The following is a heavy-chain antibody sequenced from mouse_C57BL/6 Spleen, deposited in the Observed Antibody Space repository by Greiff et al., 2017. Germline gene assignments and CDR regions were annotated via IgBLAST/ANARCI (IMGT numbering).Heavy chain of an antibody. CDR1: GYTFTSYT. CDR3: ATGYFDV. Sequence: QVQLKESGAELARPGASVKMSCKASGYTFTSYTMHWVKQRPGPGLEWIGYINPSSGYTTYNQKFKDKATLTADKSSSTAYMQLSSLTSEDSAVYYCATGYFDVWGTGTTVTVSS. CDR2: INPSSGYT. J-gene: IGHJ1*03. V-gene: IGHV1-4*01.